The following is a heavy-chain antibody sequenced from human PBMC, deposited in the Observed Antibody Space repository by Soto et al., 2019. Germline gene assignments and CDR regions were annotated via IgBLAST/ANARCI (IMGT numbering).Heavy chain of an antibody. CDR3: AKDRVGTSP. V-gene: IGHV3-30*18. CDR2: ISYDGSNK. J-gene: IGHJ4*02. Sequence: GGSLRLSCAASGFTFSSYGMHWVRQAPGKGLEWVAVISYDGSNKYYADSVKGRFTISRDNSKNTLYLQMNSLRAEDTAVYYCAKDRVGTSPWGQGTLVTVSS. CDR1: GFTFSSYG. D-gene: IGHD2-21*02.